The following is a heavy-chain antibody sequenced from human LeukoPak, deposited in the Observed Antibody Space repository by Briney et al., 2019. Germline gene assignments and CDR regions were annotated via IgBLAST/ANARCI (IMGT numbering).Heavy chain of an antibody. J-gene: IGHJ4*02. CDR2: IYSGGST. CDR1: GFTFSSYS. V-gene: IGHV3-66*02. Sequence: GGSLRLSCAASGFTFSSYSMNWVRQAPGKGLEWVSVIYSGGSTYYADSVKGRFTISRDNSKNTLYLQMNSLRAEDTAVYYCARDSSSSWRTFDYWGQGTLVTVSS. CDR3: ARDSSSSWRTFDY. D-gene: IGHD6-13*01.